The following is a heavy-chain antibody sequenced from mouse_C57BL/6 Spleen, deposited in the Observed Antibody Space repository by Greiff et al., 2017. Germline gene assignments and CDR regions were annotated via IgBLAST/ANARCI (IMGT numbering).Heavy chain of an antibody. CDR3: ARNGNYGAMDY. D-gene: IGHD2-1*01. V-gene: IGHV1-82*01. CDR1: GYAFSSSW. J-gene: IGHJ4*01. CDR2: IYPGDGDT. Sequence: QVQLQQSGPELVKPGASVKISCKASGYAFSSSWMNWVKQRPGKGLEWIGRIYPGDGDTNYNGKFKGKATLTAAKSSSTAYMQLSSLTSEDSAVYFCARNGNYGAMDYWGQGTSVTVSS.